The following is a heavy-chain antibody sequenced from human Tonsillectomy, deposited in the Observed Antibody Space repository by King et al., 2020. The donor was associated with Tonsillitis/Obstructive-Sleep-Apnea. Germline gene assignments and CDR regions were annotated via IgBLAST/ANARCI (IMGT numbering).Heavy chain of an antibody. CDR3: VRDYYVSSGYSGGIDY. Sequence: VQLVESGGGVVQPGRSLRLSCAASGFTFSGYAIHWVRQAPGKGLEWVALISYDESNKYYADSVKGRFTISRDNSKNTLNLQMNSLRAEDTAVYYCVRDYYVSSGYSGGIDYWGQGTLVTVSS. J-gene: IGHJ4*02. D-gene: IGHD3-22*01. V-gene: IGHV3-30*04. CDR1: GFTFSGYA. CDR2: ISYDESNK.